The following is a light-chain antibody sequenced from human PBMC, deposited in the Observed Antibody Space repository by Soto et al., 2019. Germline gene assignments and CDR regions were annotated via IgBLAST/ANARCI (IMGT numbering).Light chain of an antibody. CDR1: SSNIGEGYG. Sequence: QSVLTQPPSVSGAPGQRVTISCAGTSSNIGEGYGVHWYQQLPGRAPKLLIHNYVNRPSGVPDRFSGSKSGTSASLAITGLPGEYEGDYYCQSYDSNLSGSLFGGGTKLTV. CDR3: QSYDSNLSGSL. V-gene: IGLV1-40*01. J-gene: IGLJ2*01. CDR2: NYV.